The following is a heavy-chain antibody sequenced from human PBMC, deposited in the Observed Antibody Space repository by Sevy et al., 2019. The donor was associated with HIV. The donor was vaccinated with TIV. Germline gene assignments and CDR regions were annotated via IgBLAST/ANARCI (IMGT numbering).Heavy chain of an antibody. V-gene: IGHV3-15*01. Sequence: GGSLRLSCAASGFTFSQAWMSWVHQAPGKGLEWVGRIKSRKDGATTDFAVPVKGRFTISRDDSKNRLYLQMNRLKTEETAVYYCAKDVEIPSKGGVWYYGMDVWGQGTTVTVSS. CDR1: GFTFSQAW. CDR2: IKSRKDGATT. J-gene: IGHJ6*02. CDR3: AKDVEIPSKGGVWYYGMDV. D-gene: IGHD2-15*01.